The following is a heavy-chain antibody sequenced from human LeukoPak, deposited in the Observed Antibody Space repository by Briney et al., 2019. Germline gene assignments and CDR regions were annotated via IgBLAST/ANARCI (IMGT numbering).Heavy chain of an antibody. CDR3: ARGSFGNGFDY. CDR2: ISSSSSTI. V-gene: IGHV3-11*01. Sequence: GGSLRLSCAASGFTFSDYYMNWIRQSPGKGLEWVSYISSSSSTIYYADSVKGRFTISRDNAENSLSLQMNSLRAEDTAVYYCARGSFGNGFDYWGQGTLVTVSS. D-gene: IGHD3-3*01. J-gene: IGHJ4*02. CDR1: GFTFSDYY.